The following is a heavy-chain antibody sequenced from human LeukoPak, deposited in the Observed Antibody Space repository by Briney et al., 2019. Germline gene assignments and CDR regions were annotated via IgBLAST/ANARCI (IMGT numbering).Heavy chain of an antibody. V-gene: IGHV1-8*01. J-gene: IGHJ6*02. Sequence: ASVKVSCKASGYTFTSYDINWVRQATGQGLEWMGWMNPNSGNTGYAQKFQGRVTMTRNTSISTAYMELRSLRSDDTAVYYCARDFKTGYSSSWYNLYYYYGMDVWGQGTTVTVSS. D-gene: IGHD6-13*01. CDR2: MNPNSGNT. CDR3: ARDFKTGYSSSWYNLYYYYGMDV. CDR1: GYTFTSYD.